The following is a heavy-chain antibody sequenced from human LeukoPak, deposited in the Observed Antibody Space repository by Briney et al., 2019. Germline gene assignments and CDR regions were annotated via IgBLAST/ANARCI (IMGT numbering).Heavy chain of an antibody. V-gene: IGHV3-7*01. CDR2: IKQDGSET. CDR3: ARDGELGSPADAFDI. CDR1: GFTFRSYW. Sequence: GGSLRLSCAASGFTFRSYWMTWVRQYPGKGLEWVANIKQDGSETYYADSVKGRFTISRDNAKRSLYLQMNSLRAEDTAVYYCARDGELGSPADAFDIWGQGTMVTVSS. J-gene: IGHJ3*02. D-gene: IGHD1-26*01.